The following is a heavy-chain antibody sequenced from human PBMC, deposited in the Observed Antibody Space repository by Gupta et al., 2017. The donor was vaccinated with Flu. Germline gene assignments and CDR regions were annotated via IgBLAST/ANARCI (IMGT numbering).Heavy chain of an antibody. J-gene: IGHJ6*03. V-gene: IGHV3-30*18. Sequence: QVQLVESGGGVVQFGTSLRLSCAASGFTFSSYGLARGRQAAGKGLEWVADIASDGSHKDYADSVRGRFTISRDNSKNTLSLEMDSLRVEDTAVYYCAKDGPWTASCPYYCYYMDVWGKGTTVTVSS. CDR2: IASDGSHK. CDR1: GFTFSSYG. CDR3: AKDGPWTASCPYYCYYMDV. D-gene: IGHD2-2*01.